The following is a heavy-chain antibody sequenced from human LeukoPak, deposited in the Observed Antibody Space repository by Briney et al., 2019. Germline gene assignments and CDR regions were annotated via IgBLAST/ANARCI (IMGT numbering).Heavy chain of an antibody. CDR3: ARQGANYDILTGYSARDAFDI. J-gene: IGHJ3*02. CDR1: GGSVSSSSYY. V-gene: IGHV4-39*01. Sequence: SGTLSLTCTVSGGSVSSSSYYWGWIRQPPGKGLEWIGSIDYSGSTYYNPSLKSRVTITVDTSKNQFSLKLSSVTAADTAVYYCARQGANYDILTGYSARDAFDIWGQGTMVTVSS. CDR2: IDYSGST. D-gene: IGHD3-9*01.